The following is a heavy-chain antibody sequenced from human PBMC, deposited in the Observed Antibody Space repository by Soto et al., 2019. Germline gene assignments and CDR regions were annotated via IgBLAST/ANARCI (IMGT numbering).Heavy chain of an antibody. D-gene: IGHD3-3*01. Sequence: PXGTPSLTCAVYGGSFSGYYWSWIRQPPGKGLEWIGEINHSGSTNYNPSLKSRVTISVDTSKNQFSLKLSSVTAADTAVYYCARVREEWRVLDYWGQGTLVTVSS. CDR3: ARVREEWRVLDY. CDR2: INHSGST. V-gene: IGHV4-34*01. CDR1: GGSFSGYY. J-gene: IGHJ4*02.